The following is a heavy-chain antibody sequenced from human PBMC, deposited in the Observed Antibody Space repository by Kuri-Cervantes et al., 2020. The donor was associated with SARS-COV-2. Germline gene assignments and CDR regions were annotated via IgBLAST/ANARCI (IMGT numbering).Heavy chain of an antibody. J-gene: IGHJ3*01. V-gene: IGHV4-38-2*02. CDR3: SRSRVPAAAAL. CDR1: GGSISSGYY. Sequence: ESLKISCTVSGGSISSGYYWGWIRQPPGKGLEWIGSIYHSGSTYYNPSLKSRVTISVDTSKNQFSLNATSVTAADTAVYYCSRSRVPAAAALWGQGTMVTVSS. D-gene: IGHD2-2*01. CDR2: IYHSGST.